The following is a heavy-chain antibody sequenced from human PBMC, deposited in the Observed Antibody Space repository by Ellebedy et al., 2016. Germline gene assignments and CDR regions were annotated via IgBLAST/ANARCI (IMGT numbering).Heavy chain of an antibody. J-gene: IGHJ4*02. Sequence: ASVKVSCKASGGTFSSYAISWVRQAPGQGLEWMGRIIPILGIANYAQKFQGRVTITADKSTSTAYMELSSLRSEDTAVYYCATTPVDTALITQLDYWGQGTLVTVSS. CDR2: IIPILGIA. D-gene: IGHD5-18*01. V-gene: IGHV1-69*04. CDR1: GGTFSSYA. CDR3: ATTPVDTALITQLDY.